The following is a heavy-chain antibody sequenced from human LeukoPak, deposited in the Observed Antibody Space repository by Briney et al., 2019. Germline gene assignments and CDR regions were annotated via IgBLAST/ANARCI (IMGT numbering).Heavy chain of an antibody. J-gene: IGHJ5*02. CDR3: ARDPSFSSGWFDP. Sequence: PSETLSLTCTVSGGSISSYYWNWIRQPAGKGLEWIGRIYSSGSTNYNPSLQSRVAMSVDTSKNQISLELTSVTAADTAVYYCARDPSFSSGWFDPWGQGTLVTVSS. CDR1: GGSISSYY. V-gene: IGHV4-4*07. CDR2: IYSSGST. D-gene: IGHD2/OR15-2a*01.